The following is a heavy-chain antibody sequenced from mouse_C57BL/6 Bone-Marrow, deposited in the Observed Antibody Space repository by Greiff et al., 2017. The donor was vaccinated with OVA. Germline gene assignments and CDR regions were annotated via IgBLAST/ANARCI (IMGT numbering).Heavy chain of an antibody. D-gene: IGHD1-1*01. Sequence: EVKLVESGGGLVQPGGSLKLSCAASGFTFSDYYVYWVRQTPEKRLEWVAYISNGGGSTYYPDTVKGRFTISRDNAKNTLYLQMSRLKSEDTAMYYCARGPSITTVVATDYWGQGTTLTVSS. CDR1: GFTFSDYY. CDR2: ISNGGGST. V-gene: IGHV5-12*01. CDR3: ARGPSITTVVATDY. J-gene: IGHJ2*01.